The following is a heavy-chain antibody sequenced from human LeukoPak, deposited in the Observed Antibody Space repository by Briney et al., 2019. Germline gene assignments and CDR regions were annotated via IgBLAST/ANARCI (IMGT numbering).Heavy chain of an antibody. CDR2: IYYSGST. D-gene: IGHD1-26*01. Sequence: SETLSLTCTVSGGSISSYYWSWIRQPPGKGLEWIGYIYYSGSTNYNPSLKSRVTISVDTSKNQFSLKLSSVTAADAAVYYCARSGGSYYEFDYWGQGTLVTVSS. CDR1: GGSISSYY. J-gene: IGHJ4*02. V-gene: IGHV4-59*12. CDR3: ARSGGSYYEFDY.